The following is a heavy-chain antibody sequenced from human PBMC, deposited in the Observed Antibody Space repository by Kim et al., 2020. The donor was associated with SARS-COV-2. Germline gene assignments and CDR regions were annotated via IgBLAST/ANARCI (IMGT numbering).Heavy chain of an antibody. V-gene: IGHV4-39*01. CDR1: GGSISSSSYY. CDR2: IYYSGST. Sequence: SETLSLTCTVSGGSISSSSYYWGWIRQPPGKGLEWIGSIYYSGSTYYNPSLKSRVTISVDTSKNQFSLKLSSVTAADTAVYYCARAFDGRFDYWGQGTLVTVSS. CDR3: ARAFDGRFDY. J-gene: IGHJ4*02.